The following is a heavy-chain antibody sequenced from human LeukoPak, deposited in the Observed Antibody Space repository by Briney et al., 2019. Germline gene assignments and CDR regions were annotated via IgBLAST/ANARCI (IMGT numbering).Heavy chain of an antibody. V-gene: IGHV1-8*01. CDR2: MNPNSGNT. J-gene: IGHJ4*02. CDR3: ARGCITMVRGAPCY. Sequence: GASVKVSCKASGYIFTSYDINWVRQATGQGLEWMGWMNPNSGNTGCAQKFQGRVTMTRNTSISTAYMELSSLRSEDMAVYYCARGCITMVRGAPCYWGQGTLVTVSS. CDR1: GYIFTSYD. D-gene: IGHD3-10*01.